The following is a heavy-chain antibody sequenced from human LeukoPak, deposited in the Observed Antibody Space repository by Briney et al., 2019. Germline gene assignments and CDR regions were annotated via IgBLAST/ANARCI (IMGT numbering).Heavy chain of an antibody. CDR3: ARVWNY. J-gene: IGHJ4*02. D-gene: IGHD3-10*01. CDR2: IYHSGST. V-gene: IGHV4-38-2*02. CDR1: GYSINSGYY. Sequence: SETLSLTCPVSGYSINSGYYWGWIRQPPGKGLEWIGSIYHSGSTYYNPSLKSRVTISVDTSKNQFSLKLSSVTAADTAVYYCARVWNYWGQGTLVTVSS.